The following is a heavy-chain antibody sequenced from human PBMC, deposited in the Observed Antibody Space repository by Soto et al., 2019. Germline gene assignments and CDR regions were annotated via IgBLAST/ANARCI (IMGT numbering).Heavy chain of an antibody. CDR2: TYYRSKWHN. Sequence: SHTLSLTCAMSGYSVSSKSAALNWIRQSPSRGLEWLGRTYYRSKWHNEYAVSVKSRIIINPDTSKNQFSLQLNSVTPEDTAMYYCATSGNEGAVDYWGQGTLVTVSS. CDR1: GYSVSSKSAA. V-gene: IGHV6-1*01. J-gene: IGHJ4*02. D-gene: IGHD1-26*01. CDR3: ATSGNEGAVDY.